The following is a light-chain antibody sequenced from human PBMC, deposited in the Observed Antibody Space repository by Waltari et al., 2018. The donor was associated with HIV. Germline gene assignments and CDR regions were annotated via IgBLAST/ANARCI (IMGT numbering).Light chain of an antibody. Sequence: QSALTQSASVSGSPGQSITISCTGTSSDVGGYNYVSWYQQHPGKAPKLVIYNVSNRPSGVSNRLSGSKSGNTASLTISGLQAEDEAEYYCSSYTSSNTVIFGGGTRVTVL. CDR1: SSDVGGYNY. CDR2: NVS. CDR3: SSYTSSNTVI. V-gene: IGLV2-14*01. J-gene: IGLJ2*01.